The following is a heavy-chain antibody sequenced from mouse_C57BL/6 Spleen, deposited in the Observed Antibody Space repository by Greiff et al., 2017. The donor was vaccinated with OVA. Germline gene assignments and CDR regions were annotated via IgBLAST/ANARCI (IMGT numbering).Heavy chain of an antibody. D-gene: IGHD2-4*01. V-gene: IGHV2-6-1*01. CDR3: ARQESDYDWFAY. J-gene: IGHJ3*01. CDR1: GFSLTSYG. Sequence: VKLQESGPGLVAPSQRLSITCTVSGFSLTSYGVHWVRQPPGKGLEWLVVIWSDGSTTYNSALKSRLSISKDNSKSQVFLKMNSLQTDDTAMYYCARQESDYDWFAYWGQGTLVTVSA. CDR2: IWSDGST.